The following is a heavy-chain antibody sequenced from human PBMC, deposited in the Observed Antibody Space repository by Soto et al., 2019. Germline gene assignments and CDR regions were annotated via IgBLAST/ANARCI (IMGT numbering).Heavy chain of an antibody. CDR3: ARVEEDAGITGTTFAFDI. V-gene: IGHV3-11*01. Sequence: GGSLRLSCAASGFTFSDYYMSWIRQAPGKGLEWVSYISSSGSTIYYADSVKGRFTISRDNAKNSLYLKMNSLRAEDTAVYYCARVEEDAGITGTTFAFDIWGQGTMVTVSS. CDR2: ISSSGSTI. CDR1: GFTFSDYY. D-gene: IGHD1-20*01. J-gene: IGHJ3*02.